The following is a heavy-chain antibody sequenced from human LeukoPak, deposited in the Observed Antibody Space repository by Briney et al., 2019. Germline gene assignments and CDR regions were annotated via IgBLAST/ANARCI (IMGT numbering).Heavy chain of an antibody. J-gene: IGHJ6*03. CDR1: GFTFSGYS. Sequence: GGSLRLSCAASGFTFSGYSMNWVRQAPGKGLEWVSYISSSSSTIYYADSVKGRFTISRDNAKNSLYLQMNSLRAEDTAVYYCARAADFWSGSGSYYMDVWGKGTTVTVSS. CDR2: ISSSSSTI. V-gene: IGHV3-48*01. CDR3: ARAADFWSGSGSYYMDV. D-gene: IGHD3-3*01.